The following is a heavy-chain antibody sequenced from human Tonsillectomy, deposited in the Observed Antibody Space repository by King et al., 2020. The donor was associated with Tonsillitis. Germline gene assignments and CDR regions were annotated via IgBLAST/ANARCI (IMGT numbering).Heavy chain of an antibody. V-gene: IGHV4-59*08. Sequence: VQLQESGPGLVKPSETLSLTCTVSGGSIRNYYWSWIRQPPGKGLEWIGYIYYSGSTNYNPSLKSRVTIAVDTSKKQFSLKLSSVTAADTAVYYCASRQAARPYYYYYMDVWGKGTTVTVSS. J-gene: IGHJ6*03. CDR2: IYYSGST. CDR1: GGSIRNYY. CDR3: ASRQAARPYYYYYMDV. D-gene: IGHD6-6*01.